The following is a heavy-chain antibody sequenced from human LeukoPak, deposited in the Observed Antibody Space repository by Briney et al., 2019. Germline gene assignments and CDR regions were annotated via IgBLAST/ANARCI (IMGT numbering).Heavy chain of an antibody. J-gene: IGHJ4*02. CDR1: GFTFDDYV. D-gene: IGHD3-22*01. Sequence: GGSLRLSCAASGFTFDDYVMHWVRQAPGKGLEWVSGISWSSGSIGYADSVKGRFTISRDNAKNSLYLQMNSLRAEDTAVYYCARDFDSSGYYPYYFDYWGQGTLVTVSS. V-gene: IGHV3-9*01. CDR3: ARDFDSSGYYPYYFDY. CDR2: ISWSSGSI.